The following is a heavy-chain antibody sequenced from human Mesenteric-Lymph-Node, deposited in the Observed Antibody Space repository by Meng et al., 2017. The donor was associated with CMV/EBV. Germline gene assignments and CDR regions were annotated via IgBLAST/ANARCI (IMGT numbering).Heavy chain of an antibody. D-gene: IGHD4-23*01. Sequence: GQPQMGGAGLLEPSETLALTCAVYGGSLSGYYWSWIRQPPGKGLEWIGEINHSGSTNYNPSLKSRVTISVDTSKNQFSLKLSSVTAADTAVYYCARYQRWLKSEGGFNYWGQGTLVTVSS. CDR1: GGSLSGYY. J-gene: IGHJ4*02. CDR2: INHSGST. V-gene: IGHV4-34*01. CDR3: ARYQRWLKSEGGFNY.